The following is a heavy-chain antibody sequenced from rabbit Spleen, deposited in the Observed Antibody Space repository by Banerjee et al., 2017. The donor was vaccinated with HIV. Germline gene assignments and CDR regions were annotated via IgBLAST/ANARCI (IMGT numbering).Heavy chain of an antibody. CDR2: IDTGSSGFT. CDR3: VRDRANIGGDYGPYYFDL. V-gene: IGHV1S40*01. Sequence: QSLEESGGDLVKPGASLTLTCTASGVSFSSSSYMCWVRQAPGKGLEWIACIDTGSSGFTYFATWAKGRFTCSKTSSTTVTLQMTRLTAADTATYFCVRDRANIGGDYGPYYFDLWGQGTLVTVS. CDR1: GVSFSSSSY. D-gene: IGHD2-1*01. J-gene: IGHJ4*01.